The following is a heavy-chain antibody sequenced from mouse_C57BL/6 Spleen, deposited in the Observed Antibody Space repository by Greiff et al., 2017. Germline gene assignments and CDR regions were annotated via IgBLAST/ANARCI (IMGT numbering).Heavy chain of an antibody. V-gene: IGHV1-82*01. CDR1: GYAFSSSW. J-gene: IGHJ4*01. Sequence: VQLQQSGPELVKPGASVKISCKASGYAFSSSWLNWVKQRPGKGLEWIGRIYPGDGDTNYNGKFKGKATLTADKSSSTAYMQLSSLTSKDSAVYFCARGYTYAMDYWGQGTSVTVSS. CDR3: ARGYTYAMDY. D-gene: IGHD3-1*01. CDR2: IYPGDGDT.